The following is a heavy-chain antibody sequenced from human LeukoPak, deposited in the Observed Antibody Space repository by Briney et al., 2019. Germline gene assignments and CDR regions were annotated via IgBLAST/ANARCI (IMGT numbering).Heavy chain of an antibody. CDR1: GFTFSSYA. D-gene: IGHD3-10*01. CDR3: AKESALLWFGESVGAFDI. V-gene: IGHV3-23*01. Sequence: TGGSLRLSCAASGFTFSSYAMSWVRQAPGKGLEWVSAISGSGGSTYYADSVKGRFTISRDNSKNTLYLQMNSLRAEDTAVYYCAKESALLWFGESVGAFDIWGQGTMVTVSS. CDR2: ISGSGGST. J-gene: IGHJ3*02.